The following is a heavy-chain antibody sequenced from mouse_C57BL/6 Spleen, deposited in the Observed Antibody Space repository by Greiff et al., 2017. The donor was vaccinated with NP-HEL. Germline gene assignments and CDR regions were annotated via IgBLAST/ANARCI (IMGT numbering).Heavy chain of an antibody. J-gene: IGHJ4*01. CDR3: VRHEDRAYCDYEDYAMDD. Sequence: QVQLQQSGAELVKPGASVKLSCKASGYTFTEYTIHWVKQRSGQGLEWIGWFYPGSGSIKYNEKFKDKATLTADKSSSTVYMELSRLTCEDSAVYFCVRHEDRAYCDYEDYAMDDWGQGASVTVSS. D-gene: IGHD2-4*01. CDR1: GYTFTEYT. V-gene: IGHV1-62-2*01. CDR2: FYPGSGSI.